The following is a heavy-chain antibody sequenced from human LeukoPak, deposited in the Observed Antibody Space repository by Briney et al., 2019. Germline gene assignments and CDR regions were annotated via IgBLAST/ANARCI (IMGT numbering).Heavy chain of an antibody. CDR3: AAGGSGSYHY. Sequence: GGSLRLSCAASGFAFSSYAMSWVRQAPGKGLEWVSAISGSGGSTYYADSVKGRFTISRDNSKNTLYLQMNSLRAEVTAVYYCAAGGSGSYHYWGQGTLVTVSS. V-gene: IGHV3-23*01. CDR2: ISGSGGST. D-gene: IGHD3-10*01. J-gene: IGHJ4*02. CDR1: GFAFSSYA.